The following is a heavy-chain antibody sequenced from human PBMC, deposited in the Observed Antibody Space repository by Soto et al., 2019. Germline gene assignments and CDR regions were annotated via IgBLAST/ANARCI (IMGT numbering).Heavy chain of an antibody. Sequence: SVKVSCKASGGTFSSYAISWVRQAPGQGLEWMGGIIPIFGTANYAQKFQGRVTITADKSTSTAYMELSSLRSEDTAVYYCARDLAAAAGGMDVWGQGTTVTVSS. CDR3: ARDLAAAAGGMDV. V-gene: IGHV1-69*06. D-gene: IGHD6-13*01. CDR2: IIPIFGTA. CDR1: GGTFSSYA. J-gene: IGHJ6*02.